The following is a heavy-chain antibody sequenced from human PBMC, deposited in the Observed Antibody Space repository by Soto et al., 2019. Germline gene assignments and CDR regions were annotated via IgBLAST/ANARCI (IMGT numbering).Heavy chain of an antibody. CDR3: ARVYDSPPNNWFDP. CDR1: GGSISSGGYY. Sequence: ASETLSLTCTVSGGSISSGGYYWTWIRQHPGKDLEWIGYNYYSGITYYNPSLKGRVTISVDTSKNQFSLKLSSVTAADTAVYYCARVYDSPPNNWFDPWGQGTLVTVSS. J-gene: IGHJ5*02. V-gene: IGHV4-31*03. CDR2: NYYSGIT. D-gene: IGHD3-16*01.